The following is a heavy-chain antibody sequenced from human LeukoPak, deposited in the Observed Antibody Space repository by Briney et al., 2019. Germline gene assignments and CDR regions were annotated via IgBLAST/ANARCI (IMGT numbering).Heavy chain of an antibody. V-gene: IGHV3-30*18. CDR3: AKGVVAATNAAYYGMDV. CDR1: GFTFSNYG. D-gene: IGHD2-15*01. J-gene: IGHJ6*02. CDR2: ISTDESDK. Sequence: GGSLRLSCAGSGFTFSNYGMHWVRQAPGKGLEWVAAISTDESDKYYADSVKGRFTISRDNSKNTLYLQMNSLRPEDTAVYYCAKGVVAATNAAYYGMDVWGQGTTVTVSS.